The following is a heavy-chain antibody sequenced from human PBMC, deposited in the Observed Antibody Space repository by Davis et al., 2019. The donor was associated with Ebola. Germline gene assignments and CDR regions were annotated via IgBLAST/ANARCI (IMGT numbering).Heavy chain of an antibody. J-gene: IGHJ4*02. V-gene: IGHV4-59*12. Sequence: MPSETLSLTCTVSGGSISSYYWSWIRQPPGKGLEWIGYIYYSGSTNYNPSLKSRVTISVDTSKNQFSLKLSSVTAADTAVYYCALSDSGSYFDYWGQGTLVTVSS. D-gene: IGHD1-26*01. CDR1: GGSISSYY. CDR2: IYYSGST. CDR3: ALSDSGSYFDY.